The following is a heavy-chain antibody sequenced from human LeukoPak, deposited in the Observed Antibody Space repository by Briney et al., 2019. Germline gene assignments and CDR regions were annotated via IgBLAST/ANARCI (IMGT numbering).Heavy chain of an antibody. J-gene: IGHJ4*02. CDR1: GFTFSRYW. D-gene: IGHD1-1*01. CDR2: ITPNGDFT. V-gene: IGHV3-74*01. CDR3: AKDVAFGAGTTLGFDY. Sequence: GGSLRLSCAASGFTFSRYWMHWVRQVPGKGLVWVGRITPNGDFTNYADSVKGRFTISRDNAENTLYLQMNSLRAEDTAVYYCAKDVAFGAGTTLGFDYWGQGTLVTVSS.